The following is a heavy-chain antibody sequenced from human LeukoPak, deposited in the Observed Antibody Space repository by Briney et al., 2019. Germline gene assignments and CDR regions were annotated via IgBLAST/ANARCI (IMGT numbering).Heavy chain of an antibody. CDR1: GGTFSSYA. V-gene: IGHV1-24*01. CDR2: FDPEDGET. D-gene: IGHD6-13*01. J-gene: IGHJ5*02. CDR3: ATGGIAAAGTWVT. Sequence: GSSVKVSCKASGGTFSSYAISWVRQAPGQGLEWMGGFDPEDGETIYAQKFQGRVTMTEDTSTDTAYMELSSLGSEDTAVYYCATGGIAAAGTWVTWGQGTLVTVSS.